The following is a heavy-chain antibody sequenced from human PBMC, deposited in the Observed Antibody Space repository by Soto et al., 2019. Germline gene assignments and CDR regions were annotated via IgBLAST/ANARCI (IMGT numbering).Heavy chain of an antibody. Sequence: SETLSLTCTVSGGSVSSGSYYWSWSRQPPGKGLEWIGYIYSSGSASYNPSLKSRVTISVDTSKTQVSLRLSSVTAADTAVYYCARQVRYCSATTCYARWFDSWGQGTLVTVSS. CDR3: ARQVRYCSATTCYARWFDS. CDR2: IYSSGSA. CDR1: GGSVSSGSYY. V-gene: IGHV4-61*01. D-gene: IGHD2-15*01. J-gene: IGHJ5*01.